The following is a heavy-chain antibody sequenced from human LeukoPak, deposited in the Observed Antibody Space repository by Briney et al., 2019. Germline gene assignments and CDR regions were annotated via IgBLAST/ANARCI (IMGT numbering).Heavy chain of an antibody. D-gene: IGHD6-13*01. V-gene: IGHV3-33*06. CDR2: IWYGGSNT. J-gene: IGHJ4*02. CDR1: GFTFSTYG. CDR3: AKDLSGAAAGTDY. Sequence: GGSLRLSCAASGFTFSTYGMHWVRQAPGKGLEWVAVIWYGGSNTYYADSVKGRFTISRDNSKNTLYLQMNSLRAEDTAVYYCAKDLSGAAAGTDYWGQGTLVTVSS.